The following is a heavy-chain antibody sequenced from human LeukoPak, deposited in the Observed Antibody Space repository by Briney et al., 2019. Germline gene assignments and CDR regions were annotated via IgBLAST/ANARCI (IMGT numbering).Heavy chain of an antibody. V-gene: IGHV3-23*01. CDR2: ISGSGGST. Sequence: PGGSLRLSCAASGFTFSSYAMSWVRQAPGKGLEWVSAISGSGGSTYYADSVKGRFTISRDDSKNTLYLQMNSLRAEDTAVYHCAKDPRLLWFGELLEYYFDYWGQGTLVTVSS. CDR3: AKDPRLLWFGELLEYYFDY. CDR1: GFTFSSYA. J-gene: IGHJ4*02. D-gene: IGHD3-10*01.